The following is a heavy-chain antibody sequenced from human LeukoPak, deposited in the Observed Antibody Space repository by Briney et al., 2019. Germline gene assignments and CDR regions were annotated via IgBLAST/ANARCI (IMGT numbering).Heavy chain of an antibody. Sequence: GGSLRLSCTTSGFTFSDHWMSWVRQAPGKGLEWVGNINQDGSEINYLESVKGRLSITRDNAKSSLFLHMNNLRVEDTAKYYCARVDGNIAYRPVEDWGQGTLVTVSS. J-gene: IGHJ4*02. V-gene: IGHV3-7*01. CDR1: GFTFSDHW. D-gene: IGHD2/OR15-2a*01. CDR2: INQDGSEI. CDR3: ARVDGNIAYRPVED.